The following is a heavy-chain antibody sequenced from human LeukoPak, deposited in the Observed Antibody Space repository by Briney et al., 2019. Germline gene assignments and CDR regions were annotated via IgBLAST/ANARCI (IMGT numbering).Heavy chain of an antibody. J-gene: IGHJ4*02. Sequence: SETLSLTCTVSGGSISSSSYYWAWIRQPPGKGLEWIGSIYYSGSTYYNPSLKSRVTISVDTSKNQFSLKLSSVTAANTAVYYCARNITLVESSSFDYWGQGTLITVSS. CDR2: IYYSGST. V-gene: IGHV4-39*01. CDR1: GGSISSSSYY. D-gene: IGHD3-10*01. CDR3: ARNITLVESSSFDY.